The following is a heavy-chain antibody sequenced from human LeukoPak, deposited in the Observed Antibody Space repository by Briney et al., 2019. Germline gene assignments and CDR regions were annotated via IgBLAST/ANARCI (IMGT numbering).Heavy chain of an antibody. CDR2: IYYSGST. Sequence: SQTLSLNCTVSGGSISSGDYYWSWIRQPPGKGLEWIGYIYYSGSTYYNPSLKSRVTISVDTSKNQFSLKLSSVTAADTAVYYCARDLPRTLTTFDIWGQGTMVTVSS. J-gene: IGHJ3*02. V-gene: IGHV4-30-4*08. CDR3: ARDLPRTLTTFDI. CDR1: GGSISSGDYY. D-gene: IGHD3-9*01.